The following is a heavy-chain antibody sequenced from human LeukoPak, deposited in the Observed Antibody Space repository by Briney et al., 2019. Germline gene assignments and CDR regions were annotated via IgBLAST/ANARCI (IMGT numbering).Heavy chain of an antibody. CDR1: NYSSTNSYY. Sequence: NPSETLSLTCTVSNYSSTNSYYWGWIRQPPGKGLEWIGSIHYSGSTYSNPSLKSRVTISVDTSKNQFSLRLSSVTAADTAVYYCAKGFGDWRGDAFDIWGQGTMVTVSS. CDR2: IHYSGST. V-gene: IGHV4-38-2*02. D-gene: IGHD3-10*01. CDR3: AKGFGDWRGDAFDI. J-gene: IGHJ3*02.